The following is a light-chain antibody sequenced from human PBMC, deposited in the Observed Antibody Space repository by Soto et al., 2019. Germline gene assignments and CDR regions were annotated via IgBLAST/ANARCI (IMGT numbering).Light chain of an antibody. J-gene: IGLJ3*02. CDR3: GAWDDTGTGRWV. Sequence: QSGLTQPPSASGTPGQIITISCAGSRSNIGNNIVTWYRQLPGAAPKVVIYRTEQRPSGVPDRFSGSKSGTSASLTISGLQPEDEADYYCGAWDDTGTGRWVFGGGTKLTVL. V-gene: IGLV1-44*01. CDR2: RTE. CDR1: RSNIGNNI.